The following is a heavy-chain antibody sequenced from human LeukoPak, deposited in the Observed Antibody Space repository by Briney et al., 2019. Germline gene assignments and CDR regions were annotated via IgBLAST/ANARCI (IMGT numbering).Heavy chain of an antibody. V-gene: IGHV1-46*01. Sequence: ASVKVSCKASGYTFTSYYMHWVRQAPGQGLEWMGIINPSGGSTSYAQEFQGRVTMTRDTSTSTVYMELSSLRSEDTAVYYCARDCTNGVCYGDYGMDVWGQGTTVTVSS. J-gene: IGHJ6*02. D-gene: IGHD2-8*01. CDR2: INPSGGST. CDR3: ARDCTNGVCYGDYGMDV. CDR1: GYTFTSYY.